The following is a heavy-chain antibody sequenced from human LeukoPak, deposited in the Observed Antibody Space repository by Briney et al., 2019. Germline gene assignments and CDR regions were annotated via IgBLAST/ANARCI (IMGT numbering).Heavy chain of an antibody. J-gene: IGHJ4*02. Sequence: SETLSLTCTVSGGSISSSSYYWGWIRQPPGKGLEWIGSIYYSGSTYYNPSLKSRVTISVDTSKNQFSLKLSSVTAADTAVYYCDGGTNYYDSSGYYYRRISDYWGQGTLVTVSS. V-gene: IGHV4-39*07. CDR1: GGSISSSSYY. CDR2: IYYSGST. CDR3: DGGTNYYDSSGYYYRRISDY. D-gene: IGHD3-22*01.